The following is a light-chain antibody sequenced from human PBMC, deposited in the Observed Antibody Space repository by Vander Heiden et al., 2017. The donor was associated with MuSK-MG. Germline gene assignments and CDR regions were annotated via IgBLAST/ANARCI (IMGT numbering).Light chain of an antibody. CDR3: LLAYSGARV. Sequence: QAVVTQEPSLTVSPGGTVTPTCGSSTGAVTSGHYPYWFQQKPGHPPRTLIYDTSNKPSATPARFSGSLRGGKAALTLSGAQAEDEDEYYCLLAYSGARVFGGGTKLTVL. J-gene: IGLJ3*02. CDR2: DTS. CDR1: TGAVTSGHY. V-gene: IGLV7-46*01.